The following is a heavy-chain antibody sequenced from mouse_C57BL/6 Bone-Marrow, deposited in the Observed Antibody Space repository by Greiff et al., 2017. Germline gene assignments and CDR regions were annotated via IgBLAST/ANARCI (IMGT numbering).Heavy chain of an antibody. Sequence: EVKLVESGGGLVKPGGSLKLSCAASGFTFSSYAMSWVRQTPEKRLEWVATISDGGSYTYYPENVKGRFTISIDNAKNTLYLQMNSLKSEDTAMYYCARVGLQYYFDYWDQGKTLTV. CDR1: GFTFSSYA. CDR2: ISDGGSYT. J-gene: IGHJ2*01. V-gene: IGHV5-4*03. D-gene: IGHD2-2*01. CDR3: ARVGLQYYFDY.